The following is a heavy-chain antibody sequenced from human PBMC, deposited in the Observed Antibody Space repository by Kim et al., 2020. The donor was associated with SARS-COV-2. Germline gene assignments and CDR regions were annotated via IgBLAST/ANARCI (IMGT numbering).Heavy chain of an antibody. V-gene: IGHV3-43*01. CDR1: GFTFDGYT. Sequence: GGSLRLSCVVSGFTFDGYTMHWVRQAPGKGLEWVALINWDGAFTRYADSVKGRFIISRDNSKNSLYLQMNSLRTEDTALYYCVKDFSASWFFDYWGQGTLVTVS. CDR3: VKDFSASWFFDY. D-gene: IGHD6-13*01. J-gene: IGHJ4*02. CDR2: INWDGAFT.